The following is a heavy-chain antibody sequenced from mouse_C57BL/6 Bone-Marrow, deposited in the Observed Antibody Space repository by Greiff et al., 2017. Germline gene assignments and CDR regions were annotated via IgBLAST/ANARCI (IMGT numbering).Heavy chain of an antibody. Sequence: QVQLKESVAELVRPGTSVKVSCKASGYAFTNYLIEWVKQRPGQGLEWIGVINPGSGGTNYNEKFKSKATLTVDTSSSTAYMQLSSLTSEDSAVYYCARKGFLDVWGTGTTVTVSS. CDR3: ARKGFLDV. J-gene: IGHJ1*03. CDR2: INPGSGGT. CDR1: GYAFTNYL. V-gene: IGHV1-54*01.